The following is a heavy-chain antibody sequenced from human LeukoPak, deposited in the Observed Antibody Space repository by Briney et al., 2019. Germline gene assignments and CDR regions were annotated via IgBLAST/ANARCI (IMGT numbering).Heavy chain of an antibody. D-gene: IGHD3-3*01. Sequence: ASVKVSCKASGYTFISYGISWVRQAPGQGLEWMGWISAYNGNTKYAQKLQGRVTMTTDASASTAYMELSSLRSEDTAVYYCARAGTIFGVVIGLDYWGQGTLVTVSS. CDR2: ISAYNGNT. CDR1: GYTFISYG. V-gene: IGHV1-18*01. CDR3: ARAGTIFGVVIGLDY. J-gene: IGHJ4*02.